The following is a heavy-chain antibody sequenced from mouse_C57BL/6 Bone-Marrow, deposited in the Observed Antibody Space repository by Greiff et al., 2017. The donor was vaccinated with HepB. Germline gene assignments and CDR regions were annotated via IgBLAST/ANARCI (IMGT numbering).Heavy chain of an antibody. V-gene: IGHV1-72*01. CDR3: ARRIEFPYYYGSSYFDY. D-gene: IGHD1-1*01. Sequence: VKLQQPGAELVKPGASVKLSCKASGYTFTSYWMHWVKQRPGRGLEWIGRIDPNSGGTKYNEKFKSKATLTVDKPSSTAYMQLSSLTSEDSAVYYCARRIEFPYYYGSSYFDYWGQGTTLTVSS. CDR1: GYTFTSYW. J-gene: IGHJ2*01. CDR2: IDPNSGGT.